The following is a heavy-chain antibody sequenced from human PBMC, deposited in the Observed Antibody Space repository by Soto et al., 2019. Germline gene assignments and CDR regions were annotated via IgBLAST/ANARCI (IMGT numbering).Heavy chain of an antibody. V-gene: IGHV1-69*13. CDR2: IIPIFGTA. CDR1: GGTFSSYA. J-gene: IGHJ5*02. Sequence: SVKVSCKASGGTFSSYAISWVRQAPGQGLEWMGGIIPIFGTANYAQKFQGRVTITADESTSTAYMELSSLRSEDTAVYYCARDRRGSYWFDPWGQGTLVTVSS. CDR3: ARDRRGSYWFDP. D-gene: IGHD1-26*01.